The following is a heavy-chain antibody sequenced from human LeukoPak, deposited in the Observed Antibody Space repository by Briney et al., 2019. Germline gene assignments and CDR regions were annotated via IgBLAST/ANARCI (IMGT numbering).Heavy chain of an antibody. CDR2: IYHSGST. CDR3: ARAWVRGGNWFDP. CDR1: GGSISSSNW. D-gene: IGHD3-10*01. Sequence: SETLSLTCAVSGGSISSSNWWSWVRQPPGKGLEWIGEIYHSGSTNYNPYLKSRVTISVDKSKNQFSLKLSSVTAADTAVYYCARAWVRGGNWFDPWGQGTLVTVSS. J-gene: IGHJ5*02. V-gene: IGHV4-4*02.